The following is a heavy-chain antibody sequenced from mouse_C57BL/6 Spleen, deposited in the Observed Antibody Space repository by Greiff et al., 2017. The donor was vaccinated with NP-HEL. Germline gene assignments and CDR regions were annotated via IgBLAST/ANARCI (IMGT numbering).Heavy chain of an antibody. J-gene: IGHJ2*01. CDR2: IYPGDGDT. V-gene: IGHV1-82*01. D-gene: IGHD2-10*01. Sequence: VQLQQSGPELVKPGASVKISCKASGYAFSSSWMNWVKQRPGKGLEWIGRIYPGDGDTNYNGKFKGKATLTADKSSSTAYMQLSSLTSEDSAVYFCARSYHDYWGQGTTLTVSS. CDR1: GYAFSSSW. CDR3: ARSYHDY.